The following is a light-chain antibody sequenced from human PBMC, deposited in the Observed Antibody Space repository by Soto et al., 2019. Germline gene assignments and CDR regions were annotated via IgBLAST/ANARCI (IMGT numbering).Light chain of an antibody. CDR1: HTVISNY. Sequence: EIVLTQSPGTLSLSPGESATLSCRASHTVISNYLAWYQQTPGQAPRLVVYGSSRRAADIPDRFSGSGSGTDFTLTISRLEPEDFAVYYCQQYGSPPNTFGAGTKLEIK. J-gene: IGKJ2*01. V-gene: IGKV3-20*01. CDR3: QQYGSPPNT. CDR2: GSS.